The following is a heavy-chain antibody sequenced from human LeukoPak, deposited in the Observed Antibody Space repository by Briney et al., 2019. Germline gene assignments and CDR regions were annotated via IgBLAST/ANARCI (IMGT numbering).Heavy chain of an antibody. V-gene: IGHV3-72*01. CDR3: ARGGGGGGNAVGMVV. J-gene: IGHJ6*02. CDR1: GFTFSDHY. D-gene: IGHD2-15*01. CDR2: TRNKANSYTT. Sequence: GGSLRLSCAASGFTFSDHYMDWVRQAPGKGLEWVGRTRNKANSYTTEYAASVKGRFTISRDDSKNSLYLQMNSLKTEDTAVYYCARGGGGGGNAVGMVVWGQGTTVTVSS.